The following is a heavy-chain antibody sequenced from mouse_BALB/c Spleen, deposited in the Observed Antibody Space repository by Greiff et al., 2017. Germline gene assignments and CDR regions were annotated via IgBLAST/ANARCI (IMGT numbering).Heavy chain of an antibody. D-gene: IGHD1-2*01. J-gene: IGHJ2*01. CDR2: INPGSGGT. Sequence: QVQLQQSGAELVRPGTSVKVSCKASGYAFTNYLIEWVKQRPGQGLEWIGVINPGSGGTNYNEKFKGKATLTADKSSSTAYMQLSSLTSDDSAVYFCARRGDYYGLFDYWGQGTTLTVSS. CDR1: GYAFTNYL. V-gene: IGHV1-54*01. CDR3: ARRGDYYGLFDY.